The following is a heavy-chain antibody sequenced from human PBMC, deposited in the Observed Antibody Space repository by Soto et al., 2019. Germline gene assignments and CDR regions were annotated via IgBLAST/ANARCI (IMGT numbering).Heavy chain of an antibody. CDR1: GFTFSSYA. V-gene: IGHV3-23*01. J-gene: IGHJ4*02. D-gene: IGHD3-9*01. Sequence: GGSMRLSSAASGFTFSSYAMSWVRQAPGKGLEWVSAISGSGGSTYYADSVKGRFTISRDNSKNTLYLQMNSLRAEDTAVYYCAKDNDILTGNFDYWGQGTLVTVSS. CDR2: ISGSGGST. CDR3: AKDNDILTGNFDY.